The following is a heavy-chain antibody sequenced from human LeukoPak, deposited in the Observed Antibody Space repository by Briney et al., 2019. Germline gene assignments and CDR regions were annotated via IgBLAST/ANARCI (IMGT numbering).Heavy chain of an antibody. V-gene: IGHV3-30*02. CDR2: IRYDESDK. CDR3: AKDREAAAFY. D-gene: IGHD6-13*01. Sequence: GGSLRLSCAASGFPFSSYGMHWVRQALGKGLEWVAFIRYDESDKYYADSVKGRFTISRDNSKNTLNLQMNSLRGEDTAVYYCAKDREAAAFYWGQGTLVTVSS. J-gene: IGHJ4*02. CDR1: GFPFSSYG.